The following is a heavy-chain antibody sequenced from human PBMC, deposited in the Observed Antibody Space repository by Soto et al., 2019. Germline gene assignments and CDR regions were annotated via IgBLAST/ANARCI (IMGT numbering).Heavy chain of an antibody. CDR3: ARDPATRYCSSTSCYAGGYYYYMDV. J-gene: IGHJ6*03. V-gene: IGHV3-48*01. Sequence: EVQLVESGGGLVQPGGSLRLSCAASGFTFSSYSMNWVRQAPGKGLEWVSYISSSSSTIYYADSVKGRFTIARANAKNSLDLQMNSLRAEDTAVYYCARDPATRYCSSTSCYAGGYYYYMDVWGKGTTVTVSS. CDR2: ISSSSSTI. CDR1: GFTFSSYS. D-gene: IGHD2-2*01.